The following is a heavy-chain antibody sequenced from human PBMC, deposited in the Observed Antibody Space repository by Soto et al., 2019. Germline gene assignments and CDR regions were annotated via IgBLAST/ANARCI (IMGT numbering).Heavy chain of an antibody. CDR2: IYYSGST. CDR3: ARVPGYSSPYYGMDV. V-gene: IGHV4-30-4*01. CDR1: RGSISSGDYY. J-gene: IGHJ6*02. D-gene: IGHD6-13*01. Sequence: QVQLQESGPGLVKPSQTRSLTCTVSRGSISSGDYYWSWIRQPPGKGLEWIGYIYYSGSTYYNPSLKSRVTISVDTSKNQFSLKLSSVTAADTAVYYCARVPGYSSPYYGMDVWGQGTTVTVSS.